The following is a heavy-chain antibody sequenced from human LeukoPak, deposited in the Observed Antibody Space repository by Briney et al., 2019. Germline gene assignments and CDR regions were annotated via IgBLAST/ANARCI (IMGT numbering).Heavy chain of an antibody. CDR2: IYYSGST. CDR1: GGSISSSSYY. Sequence: PSETLSLTCTVSGGSISSSSYYWGWIRQPPGKGLEWIGSIYYSGSTYYNPSLKSRVTISVDTSKNQFSLKLSSVTAADTAVYYCATSGGWLGETGFDYWGQGTLVTVSS. J-gene: IGHJ4*02. D-gene: IGHD5-12*01. V-gene: IGHV4-39*01. CDR3: ATSGGWLGETGFDY.